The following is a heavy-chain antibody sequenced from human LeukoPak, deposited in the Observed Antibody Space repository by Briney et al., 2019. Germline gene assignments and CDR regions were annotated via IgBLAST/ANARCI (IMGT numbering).Heavy chain of an antibody. Sequence: SETLSLTCTVSGGSISSSSYYWGWIRQPPGKGLEWIGSIYYSGSTYYNPSLKSRVTISVDTSKNQYSLKLSSVTAAHTAVYYCPRHPAGIVGAPRRPWFDYWGQGTLVTVSS. V-gene: IGHV4-39*01. J-gene: IGHJ4*02. D-gene: IGHD1-26*01. CDR1: GGSISSSSYY. CDR3: PRHPAGIVGAPRRPWFDY. CDR2: IYYSGST.